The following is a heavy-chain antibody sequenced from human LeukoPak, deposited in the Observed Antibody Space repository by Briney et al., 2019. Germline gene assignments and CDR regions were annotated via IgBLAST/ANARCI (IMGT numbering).Heavy chain of an antibody. J-gene: IGHJ4*02. Sequence: ASVNVSCKLSGYVLSELSMHWVRQAPGRGLEWMGGFDPEDDERIYAQKFQGRVTMTEDTSTDTAHMELSSLRSEDTAVYYCATELRSGYFDYWGQGPRVTVSS. CDR3: ATELRSGYFDY. CDR1: GYVLSELS. D-gene: IGHD3-22*01. CDR2: FDPEDDER. V-gene: IGHV1-24*01.